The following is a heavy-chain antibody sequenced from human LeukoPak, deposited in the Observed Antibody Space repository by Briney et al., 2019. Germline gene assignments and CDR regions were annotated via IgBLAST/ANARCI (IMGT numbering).Heavy chain of an antibody. CDR3: ASYNNYYDSSERFDY. J-gene: IGHJ4*02. V-gene: IGHV4-61*01. Sequence: PSETLSLTCTVSGGSVSSNFYYWSWIRQPPGKGLEWIGYIYYSGSTNYNPSLKSRVTISVDTSKNQFSLKLSSVTAADTAVYYCASYNNYYDSSERFDYWGQGTLVTVSS. CDR1: GGSVSSNFYY. D-gene: IGHD3-22*01. CDR2: IYYSGST.